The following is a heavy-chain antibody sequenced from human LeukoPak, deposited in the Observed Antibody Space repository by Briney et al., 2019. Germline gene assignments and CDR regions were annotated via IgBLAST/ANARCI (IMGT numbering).Heavy chain of an antibody. CDR1: GGSINRHY. D-gene: IGHD3-3*01. J-gene: IGHJ5*02. CDR3: ARGSITIFGVVTPNWFDP. V-gene: IGHV4-59*11. CDR2: ISYRGST. Sequence: SETLSLTCTVSGGSINRHYWSWIRQAPGKGLEWIGHISYRGSTNYDPSLKSRVTISVDTSKNQFSLKLSSVTAADTAVYYCARGSITIFGVVTPNWFDPWGQGTLVTVSS.